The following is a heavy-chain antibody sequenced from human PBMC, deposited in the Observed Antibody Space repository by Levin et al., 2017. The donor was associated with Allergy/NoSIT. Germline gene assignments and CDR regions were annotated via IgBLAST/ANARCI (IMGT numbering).Heavy chain of an antibody. D-gene: IGHD2-2*02. CDR3: AKGGTEYCSSTSCYNSAHDY. CDR2: ISWNSGSI. J-gene: IGHJ4*02. CDR1: GFTFDDYA. V-gene: IGHV3-9*01. Sequence: SLKISCAASGFTFDDYAMHWVRQAPGKGLEWVSGISWNSGSIGYADSVKGRFTISRDNAKNSLYLQMNSLRPEDTALYYCAKGGTEYCSSTSCYNSAHDYWGQGTLVTVSS.